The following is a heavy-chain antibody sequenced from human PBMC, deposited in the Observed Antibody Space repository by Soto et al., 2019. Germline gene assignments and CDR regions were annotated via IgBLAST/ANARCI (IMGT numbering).Heavy chain of an antibody. D-gene: IGHD1-26*01. J-gene: IGHJ4*02. CDR2: IYASGSP. CDR1: GGSISVYY. Sequence: KRSETLSLTCTISGGSISVYYWSWIRQSPGQALEWIGYIYASGSPYYNPSLRSRVLISADTSKNQVSLELTSATAADTAVYCGSRGVGSSPPRYWGRRPLVTV. CDR3: SRGVGSSPPRY. V-gene: IGHV4-59*01.